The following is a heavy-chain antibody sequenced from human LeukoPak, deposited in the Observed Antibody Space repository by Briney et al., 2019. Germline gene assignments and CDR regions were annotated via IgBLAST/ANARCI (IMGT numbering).Heavy chain of an antibody. CDR1: GFTFGDYA. CDR2: IRSKAYGGTT. V-gene: IGHV3-49*04. D-gene: IGHD3-16*02. CDR3: EGVGYRGPLVY. Sequence: PGRSLSLSCTASGFTFGDYAMSWVRQAPGKGLEWVGFIRSKAYGGTTEYAASVKGRFTISRDDSKSIAYLQMNSLKTEDTAVYYCEGVGYRGPLVYWGQGTLVTVSS. J-gene: IGHJ4*02.